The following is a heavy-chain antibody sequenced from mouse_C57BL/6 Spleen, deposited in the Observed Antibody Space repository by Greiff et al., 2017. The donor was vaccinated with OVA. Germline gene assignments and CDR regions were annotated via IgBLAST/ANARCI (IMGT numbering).Heavy chain of an antibody. CDR3: ARNYDYDGFAY. V-gene: IGHV1-4*01. CDR2: INPSSGYT. Sequence: VQLQESGAELARPGASVKMSCKASGYTFTSYTMHWVKQRPGQGLEWIGYINPSSGYTKYNQKFTEKATLTADKASSTAYMQLSSLTSEDSAVYDCARNYDYDGFAYWGQGTLVTVSA. D-gene: IGHD2-4*01. J-gene: IGHJ3*01. CDR1: GYTFTSYT.